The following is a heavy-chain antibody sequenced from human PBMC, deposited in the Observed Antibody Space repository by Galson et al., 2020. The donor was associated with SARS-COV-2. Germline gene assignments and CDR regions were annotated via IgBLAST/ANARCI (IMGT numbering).Heavy chain of an antibody. V-gene: IGHV4-61*01. CDR3: ARDEDLGIYFRPFDY. CDR1: SGSVNSVNHY. D-gene: IGHD3-16*01. Sequence: SETLSLTCTVSSGSVNSVNHYWNWIRQTPGKRLEWLGYISYTGTTIYNPSLNSRVTISVDTSKNQFFLRLSSVTAADTAVYYCARDEDLGIYFRPFDYWGQGTLVTVSS. J-gene: IGHJ4*02. CDR2: ISYTGTT.